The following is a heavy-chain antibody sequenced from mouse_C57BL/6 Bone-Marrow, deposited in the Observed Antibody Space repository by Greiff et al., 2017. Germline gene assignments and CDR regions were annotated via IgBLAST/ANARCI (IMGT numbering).Heavy chain of an antibody. Sequence: VQVVESGPELARPWASVKISCQAFYTFSRRVHFAIRDTNSWMQWVKQRPGQGLEWIGAIYPGNGDTSYNQKFKGKATLTADKSSSTAYMQLSSLTSEDAAVYYCAWNLWPPTGFAYWGQGTLVTVSA. V-gene: IGHV1-87*01. CDR2: GQGLEWIG. J-gene: IGHJ3*01. D-gene: IGHD1-1*01. CDR3: SEDAAVYYCAWNLWPPTGFAY. CDR1: YTFSRRVH.